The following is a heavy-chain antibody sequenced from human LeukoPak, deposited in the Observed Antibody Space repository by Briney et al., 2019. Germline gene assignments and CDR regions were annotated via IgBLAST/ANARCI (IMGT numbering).Heavy chain of an antibody. J-gene: IGHJ4*02. V-gene: IGHV3-48*01. CDR3: AKDLYDSSGYYYPVFDY. CDR2: ISSSSSTI. D-gene: IGHD3-22*01. Sequence: SGGSLRLSCAASGFTFSSYSMNWVRQAPGKGLEWVSYISSSSSTIYYADSVKGRFTISRDNSKNTLYLQMNSLRAEDTAVYYCAKDLYDSSGYYYPVFDYWGQGTLVTVSS. CDR1: GFTFSSYS.